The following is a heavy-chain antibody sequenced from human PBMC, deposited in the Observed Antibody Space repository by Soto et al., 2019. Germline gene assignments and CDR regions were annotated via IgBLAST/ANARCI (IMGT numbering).Heavy chain of an antibody. Sequence: ASVKVSCKASGYTFTSYAMHWVRQAPGQRLEWMGWINAGNGNTKYSQKFQGRVTITRDTSASTAYMELSSLRSEDTAVYYCAREGGDYDILTGPDDWGQGTLVTVSS. D-gene: IGHD3-9*01. J-gene: IGHJ4*02. CDR1: GYTFTSYA. V-gene: IGHV1-3*01. CDR3: AREGGDYDILTGPDD. CDR2: INAGNGNT.